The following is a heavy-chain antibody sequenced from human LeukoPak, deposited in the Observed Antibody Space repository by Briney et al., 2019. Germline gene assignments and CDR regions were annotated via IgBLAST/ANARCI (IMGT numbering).Heavy chain of an antibody. CDR3: ARGLQPTGTTGNWFDP. Sequence: PSETLSLTCTVSGYSIISGYYWGWIRQSPGKGLEWIGSIFHGGSTYYNPSLKSRVTISVDTSKNQFSLKLRSVTAADTALYYCARGLQPTGTTGNWFDPWGQGTLVTVSS. CDR2: IFHGGST. CDR1: GYSIISGYY. J-gene: IGHJ5*02. V-gene: IGHV4-38-2*02. D-gene: IGHD1-1*01.